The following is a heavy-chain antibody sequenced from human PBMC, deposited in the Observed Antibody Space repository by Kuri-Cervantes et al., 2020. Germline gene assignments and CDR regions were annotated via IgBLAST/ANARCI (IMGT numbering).Heavy chain of an antibody. CDR1: GGSFSGYY. CDR2: INHSGST. V-gene: IGHV4-34*01. J-gene: IGHJ6*02. Sequence: GSLRLSCAVYGGSFSGYYWSWIRQPPGKGLEWIGEINHSGSTNYNPSLKSRVIMSVDTSNNRFSLELTSVTAADTAVYYCARVDESTIWKSYGTYYYYYGMGVWGQGTTVTVSS. CDR3: ARVDESTIWKSYGTYYYYYGMGV. D-gene: IGHD3-16*01.